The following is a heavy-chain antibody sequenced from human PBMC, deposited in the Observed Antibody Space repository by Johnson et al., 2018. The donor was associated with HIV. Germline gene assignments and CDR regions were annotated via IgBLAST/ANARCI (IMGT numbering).Heavy chain of an antibody. CDR2: IRYDGSNQ. CDR1: GFTFSNFV. D-gene: IGHD6-19*01. Sequence: QMLLVESGGGVVQPARSLRLSCTASGFTFSNFVMHWVRQAPGKGLEWVAFIRYDGSNQYYADSVKGRFTISRDNSKNTLYLQMNSLRAEATAVYYCARIPGSGWEHDAFDIWGQGTLVTVSS. J-gene: IGHJ3*02. CDR3: ARIPGSGWEHDAFDI. V-gene: IGHV3-33*08.